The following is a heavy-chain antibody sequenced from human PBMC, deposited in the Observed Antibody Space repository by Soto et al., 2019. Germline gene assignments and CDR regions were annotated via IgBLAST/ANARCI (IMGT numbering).Heavy chain of an antibody. J-gene: IGHJ4*02. CDR3: ARQIYDSDTGPNFQYYFDS. Sequence: GESLKISCKGSGYSFAGYWITWVRQKPGKGLEWMGRIDPSDSQTYYSPSFRGHVTISVTKSITTVFLQWSSLRASDTAMYYCARQIYDSDTGPNFQYYFDSWGRGTPVTVSS. CDR2: IDPSDSQT. V-gene: IGHV5-10-1*01. CDR1: GYSFAGYW. D-gene: IGHD3-22*01.